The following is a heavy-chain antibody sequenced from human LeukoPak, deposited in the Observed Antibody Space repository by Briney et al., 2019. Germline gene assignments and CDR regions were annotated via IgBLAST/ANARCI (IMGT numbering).Heavy chain of an antibody. J-gene: IGHJ6*02. V-gene: IGHV3-30*18. CDR3: AKDLRYCSGTSCYEASGMDV. CDR2: ISYDGSDK. CDR1: GFTFSSYG. Sequence: HPGGSLRLSCASSGFTFSSYGMDWVRQAPGKGLEWVAAISYDGSDKYYADSVKGRFTISKDNSKNTLSLQMNSLRAEDTAVFFCAKDLRYCSGTSCYEASGMDVWGQGTTVTVSS. D-gene: IGHD2-2*01.